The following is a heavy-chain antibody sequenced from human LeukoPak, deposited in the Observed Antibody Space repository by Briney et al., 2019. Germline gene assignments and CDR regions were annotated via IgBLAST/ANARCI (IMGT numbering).Heavy chain of an antibody. J-gene: IGHJ4*02. D-gene: IGHD2-2*01. Sequence: KSSQTLSLTCTVSGGSISSGGYYWSWIRQHPGKGLEWIGYIYCSGSNYYNPSLKSRVTISVDTSKNQFSLRLSSVTAADTAVYYCAKLVPIPTVSDFDYWGQGILVTVSS. CDR2: IYCSGSN. CDR1: GGSISSGGYY. CDR3: AKLVPIPTVSDFDY. V-gene: IGHV4-31*03.